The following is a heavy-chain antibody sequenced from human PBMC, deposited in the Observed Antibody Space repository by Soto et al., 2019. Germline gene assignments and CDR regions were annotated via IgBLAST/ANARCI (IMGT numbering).Heavy chain of an antibody. CDR2: LSGSGVNT. Sequence: GGSLRLACAGSGFTFSNYAFSWVRQAPGKGLEWVSALSGSGVNTYYADSLKGRFTISRDNFMNTLHLEMNSLRADDTAVYFCVKDYYGDYDPSQYFYYGMDVWGQGTTVTVSS. CDR3: VKDYYGDYDPSQYFYYGMDV. D-gene: IGHD4-17*01. V-gene: IGHV3-23*01. CDR1: GFTFSNYA. J-gene: IGHJ6*02.